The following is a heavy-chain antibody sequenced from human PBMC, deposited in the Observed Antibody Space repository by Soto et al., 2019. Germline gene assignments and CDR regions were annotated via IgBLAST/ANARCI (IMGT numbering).Heavy chain of an antibody. CDR3: ARSDSSGYYYVRGFNAFDI. V-gene: IGHV4-4*07. CDR2: IYTSGST. D-gene: IGHD3-22*01. CDR1: GGSISSYY. Sequence: QVQLQESGPGLVKPSETLSLTCTVSGGSISSYYWSWIRQPAGKGLEWIGRIYTSGSTNYNPSLKSRVTMSVDTSKNQFSLKLSSVTAADTAVYYCARSDSSGYYYVRGFNAFDIWGQGTKVTVSS. J-gene: IGHJ3*02.